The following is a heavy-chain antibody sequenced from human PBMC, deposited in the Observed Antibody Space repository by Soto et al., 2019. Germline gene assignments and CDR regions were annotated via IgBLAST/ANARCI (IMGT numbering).Heavy chain of an antibody. CDR3: ARDGYFSSSWTYYYYGMAV. V-gene: IGHV1-46*01. Sequence: QVQLVQSGAEVKKPGASVKVSCKASGYTFTSYYMHWVRQAPGQGLEWMGIINPSGGSTSYAQKFQGRVTMTRDTSTSTVYMELSSLRSEDTSVYYCARDGYFSSSWTYYYYGMAVWGQGTTVTVSS. D-gene: IGHD6-13*01. CDR1: GYTFTSYY. J-gene: IGHJ6*02. CDR2: INPSGGST.